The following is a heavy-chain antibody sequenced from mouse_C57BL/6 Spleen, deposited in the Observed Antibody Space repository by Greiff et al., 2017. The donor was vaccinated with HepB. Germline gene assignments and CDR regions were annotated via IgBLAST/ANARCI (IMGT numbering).Heavy chain of an antibody. V-gene: IGHV1-61*01. CDR1: GYTFTSYW. J-gene: IGHJ4*01. Sequence: QVQLQQPGAELVRPGSSVKLSCKASGYTFTSYWMDWVKQRPGQGLEWIGNIYPSDSETHYNQKFKDKATLTEDKSSSTAYMQLSSLTSEDSAVYYGAREDKVKLGVYYAMDYWGQGTSVTVSS. CDR3: AREDKVKLGVYYAMDY. CDR2: IYPSDSET. D-gene: IGHD4-1*01.